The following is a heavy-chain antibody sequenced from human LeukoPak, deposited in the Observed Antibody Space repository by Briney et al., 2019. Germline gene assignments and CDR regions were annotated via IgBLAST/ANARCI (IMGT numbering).Heavy chain of an antibody. Sequence: GASVKVSCKASGYTFTGYYMHWVRQAPGQGLEWMGWINPNSGGTNYAQKFQGRVTMTRDTSISTAYMELGRLRSDDTAVYYCARDRYYYDSSGILDYWGQGTLVTVSS. J-gene: IGHJ4*02. V-gene: IGHV1-2*02. D-gene: IGHD3-22*01. CDR1: GYTFTGYY. CDR2: INPNSGGT. CDR3: ARDRYYYDSSGILDY.